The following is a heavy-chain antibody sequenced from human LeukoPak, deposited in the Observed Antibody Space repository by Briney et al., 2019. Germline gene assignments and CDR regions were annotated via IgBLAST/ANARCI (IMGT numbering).Heavy chain of an antibody. CDR1: GFTFSSDA. J-gene: IGHJ3*02. Sequence: GGSLRLSCAASGFTFSSDAMSWVRQAPGKGLEWVSAISGSGGSTYYAGSVKGRFTISRDNSKNTLYLQMNSLRAEDTAVYYCATLEMATIRAFDIWGQGTMVTVSS. CDR2: ISGSGGST. D-gene: IGHD5-24*01. V-gene: IGHV3-23*01. CDR3: ATLEMATIRAFDI.